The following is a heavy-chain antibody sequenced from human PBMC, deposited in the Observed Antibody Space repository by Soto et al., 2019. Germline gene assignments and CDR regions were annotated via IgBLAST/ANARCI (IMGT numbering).Heavy chain of an antibody. Sequence: QVQLVASGGGVVQPGRSLRLSCAASGFTFSDYGMHWVRQVPGKGLEWVAVIAYDGSNKYYADSVNGRFTISRDNSKNTLYLQMDSLRAEDTAVYYCAKNHQRAPSRDGYNLIDYWGQGTLVTVSS. D-gene: IGHD5-12*01. V-gene: IGHV3-30*18. CDR2: IAYDGSNK. J-gene: IGHJ4*02. CDR3: AKNHQRAPSRDGYNLIDY. CDR1: GFTFSDYG.